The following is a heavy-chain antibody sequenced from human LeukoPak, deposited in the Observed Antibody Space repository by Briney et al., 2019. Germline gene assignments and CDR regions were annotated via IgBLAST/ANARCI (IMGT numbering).Heavy chain of an antibody. CDR3: ARDEYGSGWGWFDP. Sequence: PSETLPLTCTVSGGPISSYYWSWIRQPPGKGLEWIGYIYYSGSTNYNPSLKSRVTISVDTSKNQFSLKLSSVTAADTAVYYCARDEYGSGWGWFDPWGQGTLVTVSS. D-gene: IGHD6-19*01. J-gene: IGHJ5*02. V-gene: IGHV4-59*01. CDR1: GGPISSYY. CDR2: IYYSGST.